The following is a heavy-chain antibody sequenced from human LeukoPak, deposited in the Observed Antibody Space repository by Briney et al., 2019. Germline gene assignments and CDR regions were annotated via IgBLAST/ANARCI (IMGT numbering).Heavy chain of an antibody. V-gene: IGHV3-30*04. J-gene: IGHJ6*03. D-gene: IGHD5-24*01. Sequence: GGSLRLSCAASGFTFSNYAMHGVRQAPGKGLEWVAVISYDGSNQYYTDSVRGLFTISGDSYKNTLYLQMHSLSPEDTAVYYCARDMADGYTPPNYYYYMDVWGQGTTVPVSS. CDR2: ISYDGSNQ. CDR1: GFTFSNYA. CDR3: ARDMADGYTPPNYYYYMDV.